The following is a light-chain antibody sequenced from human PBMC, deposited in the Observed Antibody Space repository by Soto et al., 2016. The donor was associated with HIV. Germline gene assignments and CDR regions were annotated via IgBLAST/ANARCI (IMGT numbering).Light chain of an antibody. CDR1: NIGTKS. J-gene: IGLJ2*01. CDR3: QVWDISTDLVV. V-gene: IGLV3-21*03. CDR2: DDT. Sequence: SYELTQPPSVSVAPGKTARISCGGNNIGTKSVHWYQQKPGQAPVLVVYDDTDRPSGIPERFSGSNSGNTATLTISRVEAGDEADYYCQVWDISTDLVVFGGGTKLTVL.